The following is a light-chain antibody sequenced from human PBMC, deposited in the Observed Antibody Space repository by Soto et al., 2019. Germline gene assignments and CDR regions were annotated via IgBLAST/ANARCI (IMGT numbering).Light chain of an antibody. CDR3: QQYNNRPPAT. V-gene: IGKV3-15*01. CDR1: QSVSSK. J-gene: IGKJ1*01. Sequence: EIVMTQSPATLSVSPGERATLSCRASQSVSSKLAWYQQKPGQAPRLLIYRASTRATDIPARFSGSGSGTDFTLTISSLQSEDFAVYYCQQYNNRPPATFGQGTRVEI. CDR2: RAS.